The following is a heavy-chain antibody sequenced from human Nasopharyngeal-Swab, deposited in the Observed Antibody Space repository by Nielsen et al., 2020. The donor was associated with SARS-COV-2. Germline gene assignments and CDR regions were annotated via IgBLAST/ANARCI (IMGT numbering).Heavy chain of an antibody. CDR3: ARVEGYCTGGVCYRLSYGMDV. D-gene: IGHD2-8*02. CDR2: IYYSGST. V-gene: IGHV4-61*05. J-gene: IGHJ6*02. CDR1: GGSISSSSYY. Sequence: SETLSLTCTVSGGSISSSSYYWGWIRQPPGKGLEWIGYIYYSGSTNYNPSLKSRVTISVDTSKNQFSLKLSSVTAADTAVYYCARVEGYCTGGVCYRLSYGMDVWGQGTTVTVSS.